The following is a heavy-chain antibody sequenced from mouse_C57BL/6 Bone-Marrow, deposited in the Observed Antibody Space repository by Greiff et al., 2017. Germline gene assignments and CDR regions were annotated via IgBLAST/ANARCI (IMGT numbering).Heavy chain of an antibody. J-gene: IGHJ3*01. CDR2: IYPRDGST. V-gene: IGHV1-85*01. Sequence: QVQLQQSGPELVKPGASVKLSCKASGYTFTSYDINWVKQRPGQGLEWIGWIYPRDGSTKYNEKFEGKATLTVDTSSSTAYMELHSLTSEDSAVDFCARGSSYRGFAYWGQGTLVTVSA. CDR1: GYTFTSYD. D-gene: IGHD1-1*01. CDR3: ARGSSYRGFAY.